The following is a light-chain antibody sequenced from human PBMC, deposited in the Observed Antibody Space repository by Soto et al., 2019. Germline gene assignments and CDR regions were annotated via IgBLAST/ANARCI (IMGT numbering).Light chain of an antibody. CDR3: HQYGSSPFT. Sequence: EIVLTQAPGTLSLSPGERATLSCRASQSVSSSKLAWYQQKPGQAPMLLIYGASSRATRIPDRFSGSGSGTDFTLTITRLEPEDFAVYFCHQYGSSPFTFGPGTKVDTK. J-gene: IGKJ3*01. CDR2: GAS. CDR1: QSVSSSK. V-gene: IGKV3-20*01.